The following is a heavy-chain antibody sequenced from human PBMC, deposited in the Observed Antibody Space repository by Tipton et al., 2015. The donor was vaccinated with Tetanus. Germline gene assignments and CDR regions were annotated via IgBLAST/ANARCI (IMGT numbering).Heavy chain of an antibody. D-gene: IGHD2-2*01. Sequence: QLVQSGAEVKKPGASVKVSCKASGYTFTSYAMHWVRQAPGQRLEWMGWINAGNGNTKYSQKFQGRVTITRDTSASTAYMELSSLRSEDTAVYYCARGGVGYCSSTSCYLFDPWGQGPLVTVSS. CDR3: ARGGVGYCSSTSCYLFDP. CDR2: INAGNGNT. V-gene: IGHV1-3*01. CDR1: GYTFTSYA. J-gene: IGHJ5*02.